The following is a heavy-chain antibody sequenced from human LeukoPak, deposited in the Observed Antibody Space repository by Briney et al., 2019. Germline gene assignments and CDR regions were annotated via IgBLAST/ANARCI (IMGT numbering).Heavy chain of an antibody. V-gene: IGHV3-66*01. CDR1: GFTFSDYY. J-gene: IGHJ4*02. Sequence: GGSLRLSCAASGFTFSDYYMSWVRQAPGKGLEWVSVIYSGGSTYYADSVKGRFTISRDNSKNTLYLQMNSLRAEDTAVYYCARGPWSYYDILTGYYPYYFDYWGQGTLVTVSS. CDR2: IYSGGST. CDR3: ARGPWSYYDILTGYYPYYFDY. D-gene: IGHD3-9*01.